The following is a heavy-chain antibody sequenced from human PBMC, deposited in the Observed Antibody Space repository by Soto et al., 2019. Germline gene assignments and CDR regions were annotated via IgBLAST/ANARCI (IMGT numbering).Heavy chain of an antibody. D-gene: IGHD3-22*01. CDR2: FFFIGST. CDR1: GGSISSSSYY. Sequence: PSETLSLTCTVSGGSISSSSYYWGRIRQPPGKGLEWIGCFFFIGSTYYNLSLKSRVTISVDTSKIHFSLKLSSVTAADTVLYYCARQSITMIVVQSYGMDVWGQGTTVTVSS. V-gene: IGHV4-39*01. CDR3: ARQSITMIVVQSYGMDV. J-gene: IGHJ6*02.